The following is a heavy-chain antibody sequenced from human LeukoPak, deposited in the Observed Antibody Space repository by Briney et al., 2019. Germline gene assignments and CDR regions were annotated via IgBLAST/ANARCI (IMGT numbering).Heavy chain of an antibody. CDR3: ARIERDYDYVWGRPGVDY. J-gene: IGHJ4*02. CDR2: INPNSGGT. V-gene: IGHV1-2*02. Sequence: ASVKVSCKASGYTFTGYYMHWVRQAPGQGLEWMGWINPNSGGTNYAQKLQGRVTMTTDTSTSTAYMELRSLRSDDTAVYYCARIERDYDYVWGRPGVDYWAREPWSPSPQ. CDR1: GYTFTGYY. D-gene: IGHD3-16*01.